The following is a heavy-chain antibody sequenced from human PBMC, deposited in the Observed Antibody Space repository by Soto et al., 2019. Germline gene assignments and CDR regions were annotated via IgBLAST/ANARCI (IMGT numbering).Heavy chain of an antibody. CDR2: INHSGST. CDR3: ARRTDYYYGSGSYYNGPGPYYYGMDV. D-gene: IGHD3-10*01. CDR1: GGSFSGYY. J-gene: IGHJ6*02. Sequence: SETLSLTCAVYGGSFSGYYWSWIRQPPGKGLEWIGEINHSGSTNYNPSLKSRVTISVDTSKNQFSLKLSSVTAADTAVYYCARRTDYYYGSGSYYNGPGPYYYGMDVWGQGTTVTVSS. V-gene: IGHV4-34*01.